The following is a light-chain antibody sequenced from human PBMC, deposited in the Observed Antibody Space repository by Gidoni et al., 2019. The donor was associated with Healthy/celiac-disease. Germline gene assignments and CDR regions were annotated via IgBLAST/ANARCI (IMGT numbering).Light chain of an antibody. J-gene: IGKJ4*01. CDR2: KAS. Sequence: DIQMTQSPSTLSASVGDRVTITCRARQSISSWLAWYQQKPGKAPKLLIYKASSLESVVPSRFSGSGSGTEFTLTISSLQPDDFATYYCQQYNSYSLLTFGGGTKVEIK. CDR1: QSISSW. CDR3: QQYNSYSLLT. V-gene: IGKV1-5*03.